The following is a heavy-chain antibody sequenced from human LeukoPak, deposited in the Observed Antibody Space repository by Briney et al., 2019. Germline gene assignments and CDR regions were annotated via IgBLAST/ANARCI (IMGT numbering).Heavy chain of an antibody. CDR2: IYYSGST. V-gene: IGHV4-39*01. Sequence: SETLSLTCTVSGGSISSSSYYWGWIRQPPGKGLEWIGSIYYSGSTHYNPSLKSRVTISVDTSKNQFSLKLSSVTAADTAVYYCASLSRRIDYWGQGTLVTVSS. CDR3: ASLSRRIDY. CDR1: GGSISSSSYY. J-gene: IGHJ4*02.